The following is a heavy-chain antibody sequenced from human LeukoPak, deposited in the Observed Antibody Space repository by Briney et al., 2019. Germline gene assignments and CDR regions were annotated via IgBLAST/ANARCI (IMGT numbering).Heavy chain of an antibody. D-gene: IGHD4-17*01. CDR1: GFSVSNNY. CDR3: ATRSSISTVTTRLLTYYFDY. Sequence: PGGSLRLSCAASGFSVSNNYVSWVRQAPGKGLEWVSVLYSGGTTYYADSVKGRFTISRDNSKNTLYLQMNSLRAEDTAVYYCATRSSISTVTTRLLTYYFDYWGQGTLVTVSS. J-gene: IGHJ4*02. CDR2: LYSGGTT. V-gene: IGHV3-53*01.